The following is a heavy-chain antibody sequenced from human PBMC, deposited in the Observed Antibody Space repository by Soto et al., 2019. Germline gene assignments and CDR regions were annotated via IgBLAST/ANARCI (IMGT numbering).Heavy chain of an antibody. Sequence: ASVKVSCKASGGTFSSYAISWARQAPGQGLEWMGGIIPIFGTANYAQKFQGRVTITADESTSTAYMELSSLRSEDTAVYYCARGMAVAGTDYYYYGMDVWGQGTTVTVSS. D-gene: IGHD6-19*01. V-gene: IGHV1-69*13. CDR1: GGTFSSYA. CDR2: IIPIFGTA. J-gene: IGHJ6*02. CDR3: ARGMAVAGTDYYYYGMDV.